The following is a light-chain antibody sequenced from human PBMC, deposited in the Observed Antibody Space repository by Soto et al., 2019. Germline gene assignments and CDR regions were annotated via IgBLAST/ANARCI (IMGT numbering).Light chain of an antibody. CDR2: GAS. Sequence: ENVLTQSPVTLSVSPGERATLSCRASQSVNSNLAWYQQKPGQAPRLLIYGASTRATGIPASFIGNGSGTEFTLTASSLQPEDFAVYYCQQYNNWPFTFGPGTKVDIK. J-gene: IGKJ3*01. CDR3: QQYNNWPFT. V-gene: IGKV3-15*01. CDR1: QSVNSN.